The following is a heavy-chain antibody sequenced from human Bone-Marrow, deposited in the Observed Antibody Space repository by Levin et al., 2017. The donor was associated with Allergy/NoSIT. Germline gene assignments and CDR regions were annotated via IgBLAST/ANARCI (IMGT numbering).Heavy chain of an antibody. V-gene: IGHV2-5*02. Sequence: SGPTLVKPTQTLTLTCAFSGFSLGTAGVSVGWIRQPPGKALEWLALIDWDDEKRYSPSLRTRLTITKDTSKTEVLLTMTNMDPVDTATYFCAHAQMRESFDYWGQGILVTVSS. CDR2: IDWDDEK. CDR3: AHAQMRESFDY. D-gene: IGHD1-26*01. J-gene: IGHJ4*02. CDR1: GFSLGTAGVS.